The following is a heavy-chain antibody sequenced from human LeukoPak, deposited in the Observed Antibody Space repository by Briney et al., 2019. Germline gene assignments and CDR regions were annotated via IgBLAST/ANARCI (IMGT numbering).Heavy chain of an antibody. CDR3: ANTPISYSSGWHFDY. CDR1: GFTFSSYA. Sequence: GGSLRLSCAASGFTFSSYAMSWVRQAPGKGLEWVSAISGSGGSTYYADSVKGRFTISRDNSKNTLYLQMNSLRAEDTAVYYCANTPISYSSGWHFDYWGQGTLVTVSS. D-gene: IGHD6-19*01. J-gene: IGHJ4*02. CDR2: ISGSGGST. V-gene: IGHV3-23*01.